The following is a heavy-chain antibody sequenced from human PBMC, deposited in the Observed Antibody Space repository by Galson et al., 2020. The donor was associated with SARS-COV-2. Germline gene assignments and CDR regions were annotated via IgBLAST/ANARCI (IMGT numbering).Heavy chain of an antibody. Sequence: SETLSLTCTVSGGSISSSSYYWGWIRQPPGKGLEWIGSIYYSGSTYYNPSLKSRVTISVDTSKNQFSLKLSSVTAADTAVYYCARGICGGDCYSSHYYYYMDVWGKGTTVTVSS. CDR1: GGSISSSSYY. V-gene: IGHV4-39*07. D-gene: IGHD2-21*01. CDR2: IYYSGST. CDR3: ARGICGGDCYSSHYYYYMDV. J-gene: IGHJ6*03.